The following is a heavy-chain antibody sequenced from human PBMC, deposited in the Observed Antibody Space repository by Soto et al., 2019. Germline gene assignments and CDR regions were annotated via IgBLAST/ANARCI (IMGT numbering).Heavy chain of an antibody. Sequence: SETLSLTCTASGGSISSYYWSWIRQPPGKGLEWIGYIYYSGSTNYNPSLKSRVTISVDTSKNQFSLKLSSVTAADTAVYYCARSPIAAAGIFDYWGQGTLVTVSS. CDR1: GGSISSYY. D-gene: IGHD6-13*01. CDR3: ARSPIAAAGIFDY. V-gene: IGHV4-59*01. J-gene: IGHJ4*02. CDR2: IYYSGST.